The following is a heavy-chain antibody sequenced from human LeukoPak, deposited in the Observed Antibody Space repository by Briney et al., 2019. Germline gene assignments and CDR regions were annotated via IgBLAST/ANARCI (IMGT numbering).Heavy chain of an antibody. J-gene: IGHJ4*02. CDR2: ISACNGNT. CDR1: NYTFTSYG. V-gene: IGHV1-18*01. Sequence: ASVNVSCKASNYTFTSYGITWVRQAPGQGLEWMGWISACNGNTNYAQKFQGRVTITADESTSTAYMELSSLRSEDTAVYFCARGAPEYCTNGVCPSDYWGQGALVTVSS. CDR3: ARGAPEYCTNGVCPSDY. D-gene: IGHD2-8*01.